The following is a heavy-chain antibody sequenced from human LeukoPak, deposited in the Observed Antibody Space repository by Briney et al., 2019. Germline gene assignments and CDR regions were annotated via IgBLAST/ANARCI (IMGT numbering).Heavy chain of an antibody. V-gene: IGHV4-39*01. J-gene: IGHJ5*02. D-gene: IGHD1-1*01. Sequence: NSSETLSLTCTVSGGSISSSSYYWGWIRQPPGKGLEWIGNIYYSGSTYYSPSLKSRVTISVDTSKNQFSLKLSSVTAADTAVYYCARPVPSRLGWFDPWGQGTLVTVSS. CDR3: ARPVPSRLGWFDP. CDR2: IYYSGST. CDR1: GGSISSSSYY.